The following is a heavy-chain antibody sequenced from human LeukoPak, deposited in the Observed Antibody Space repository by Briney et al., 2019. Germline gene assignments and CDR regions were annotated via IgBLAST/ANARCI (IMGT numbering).Heavy chain of an antibody. CDR3: ASDSLDYDSSGYYPN. Sequence: ASVKVSCKASGYTFTGYYMHWVRQAPGQGLEWMGWINPNSGGTNYVQKFQGRVTMTRDTSISTAYMELSRLRSDDTAVYYCASDSLDYDSSGYYPNWGQGTLVTVSS. CDR1: GYTFTGYY. V-gene: IGHV1-2*02. CDR2: INPNSGGT. J-gene: IGHJ4*02. D-gene: IGHD3-22*01.